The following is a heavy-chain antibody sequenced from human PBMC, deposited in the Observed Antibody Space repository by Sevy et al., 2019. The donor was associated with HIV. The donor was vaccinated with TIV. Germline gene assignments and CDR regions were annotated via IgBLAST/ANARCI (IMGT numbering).Heavy chain of an antibody. CDR1: GFTFSSYG. CDR3: ARDESYDILTGYFGAFDI. J-gene: IGHJ3*02. V-gene: IGHV3-33*01. Sequence: GGSLRLSCAASGFTFSSYGMHWVRQAPGKGLEWVAVIWYDGSNKYYADSVKGRFTISRDNSKNTLYLQMNSLRAEDMAVYYCARDESYDILTGYFGAFDIWGQGTMVTVSS. D-gene: IGHD3-9*01. CDR2: IWYDGSNK.